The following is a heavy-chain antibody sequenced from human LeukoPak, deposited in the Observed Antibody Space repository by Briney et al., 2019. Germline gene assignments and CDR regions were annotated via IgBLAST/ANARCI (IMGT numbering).Heavy chain of an antibody. J-gene: IGHJ4*02. Sequence: GGSLRLSCAASGFTFSSYEMNWVRQAPGKGLEWVSYISSSGSTIYYADSVKGRFTISRDNAKNSLYLQMNSLRDEDTAVYYCARASNVLLWFGELFSLDYWGQGTLVTVSS. CDR2: ISSSGSTI. CDR3: ARASNVLLWFGELFSLDY. CDR1: GFTFSSYE. V-gene: IGHV3-48*03. D-gene: IGHD3-10*01.